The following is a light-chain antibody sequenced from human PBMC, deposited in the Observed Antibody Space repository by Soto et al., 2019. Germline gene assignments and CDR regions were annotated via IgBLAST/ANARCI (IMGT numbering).Light chain of an antibody. CDR2: DAS. J-gene: IGKJ5*01. V-gene: IGKV3-11*01. Sequence: EKVLTQSPATLSLSPGERATLSCMASQSVSSYLAWYQQKPGQAPRLLIYDASNRATGIPARFSGSGSGTDFTLTISSLEPEDFAVYFCQQGSNWPSTFGQGTRLEIK. CDR1: QSVSSY. CDR3: QQGSNWPST.